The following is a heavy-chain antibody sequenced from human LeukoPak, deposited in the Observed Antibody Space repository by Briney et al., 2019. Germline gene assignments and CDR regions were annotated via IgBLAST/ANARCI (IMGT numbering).Heavy chain of an antibody. V-gene: IGHV3-23*01. CDR1: GFTFSSYA. CDR3: AKGISAIRPYYFDY. D-gene: IGHD6-6*01. CDR2: ISGGGDST. J-gene: IGHJ4*02. Sequence: PGGSLRLSCAASGFTFSSYAMTWVRQAPGKGLEWLSAISGGGDSTWYADSVKGRFTISRDNSKNTLSLQMNSLRAEDTTVYYCAKGISAIRPYYFDYWGQGILVTVSS.